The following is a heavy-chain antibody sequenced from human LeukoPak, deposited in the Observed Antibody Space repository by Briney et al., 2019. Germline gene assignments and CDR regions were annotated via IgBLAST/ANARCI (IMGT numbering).Heavy chain of an antibody. CDR3: ARAPNYYDSSGYYDEAYWFDP. CDR2: IYYSGST. Sequence: SETLSLTCTLSGDSISSYYWSWLRHPPGKGLEWIGYIYYSGSTNYNPTLKSRVTISVDKSKNQFSLKLSSVTAADTAVYYCARAPNYYDSSGYYDEAYWFDPWGQGTLVTVSS. J-gene: IGHJ5*02. CDR1: GDSISSYY. D-gene: IGHD3-22*01. V-gene: IGHV4-59*01.